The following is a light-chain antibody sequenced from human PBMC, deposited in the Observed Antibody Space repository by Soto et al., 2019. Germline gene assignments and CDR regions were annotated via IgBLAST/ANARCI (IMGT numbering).Light chain of an antibody. CDR1: SSHIGSNT. CDR2: SNN. V-gene: IGLV1-44*01. J-gene: IGLJ1*01. Sequence: QSVLTQPPSASGTPGQRVIISCSGSSSHIGSNTVNWYQQLPGTAPKLLIYSNNQRPSGVPDRFSGSKPGTSASLAISGLQSEDEADYYCAAWDDSLNGRYVFGTGTKLTVL. CDR3: AAWDDSLNGRYV.